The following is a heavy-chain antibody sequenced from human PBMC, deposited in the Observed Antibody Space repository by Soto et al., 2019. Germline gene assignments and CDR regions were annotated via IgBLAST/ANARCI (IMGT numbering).Heavy chain of an antibody. D-gene: IGHD6-19*01. CDR3: ARERSSGWYVDY. J-gene: IGHJ4*02. CDR1: GYTFTSYD. V-gene: IGHV1-8*01. CDR2: MNPNSGDT. Sequence: QVQLVQSGAEVKKPGASVKVSCKASGYTFTSYDINWVRQATGQGLEWIGWMNPNSGDTGYAQKFQGRVTMTRNTSISTAYMELSSLRSVDTAVYYCARERSSGWYVDYWGQGTLVTVSS.